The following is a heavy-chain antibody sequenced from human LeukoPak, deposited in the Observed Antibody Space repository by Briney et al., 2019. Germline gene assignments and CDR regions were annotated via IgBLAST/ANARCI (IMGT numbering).Heavy chain of an antibody. V-gene: IGHV3-74*01. Sequence: GASLRLSCVASEFNFFSYGMQWVRQAAGKGRVWVSRIFTDGRTTSYADSVKGRFTISRDNAKNTLYLQMNRLRAEDTAVYYCARELPREVTLDYWGQGTLVTVSP. CDR2: IFTDGRTT. J-gene: IGHJ4*01. CDR3: ARELPREVTLDY. CDR1: EFNFFSYG. D-gene: IGHD2-21*02.